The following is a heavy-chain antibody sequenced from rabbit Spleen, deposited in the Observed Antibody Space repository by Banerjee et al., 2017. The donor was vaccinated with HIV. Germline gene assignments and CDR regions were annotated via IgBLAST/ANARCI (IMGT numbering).Heavy chain of an antibody. CDR1: GVSFSDKDV. CDR2: IDTGSSGSI. J-gene: IGHJ6*01. D-gene: IGHD1-1*01. Sequence: EQLEESGGGLVKPEGSLTLTCKASGVSFSDKDVMCWVRQAPGKGLEWIACIDTGSSGSIYYATWAKGRFTISETSSTTVTLQVTRLTAADRAAYFCARDLVGVIGWNFYLWGQGTLVTVS. V-gene: IGHV1S45*01. CDR3: ARDLVGVIGWNFYL.